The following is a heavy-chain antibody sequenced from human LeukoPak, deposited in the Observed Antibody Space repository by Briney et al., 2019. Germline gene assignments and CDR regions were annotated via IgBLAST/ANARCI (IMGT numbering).Heavy chain of an antibody. CDR2: ISAYNGNT. J-gene: IGHJ6*03. Sequence: GASVKVSCKASGYTFTSYGLSWVRQAPGQGLEWMGWISAYNGNTNYAQMLRGRVTMTTDTSTTTAYMELRSLRSDDTAVYYCARVGTTGHYYLDVWGKGTTVTVSS. CDR1: GYTFTSYG. CDR3: ARVGTTGHYYLDV. V-gene: IGHV1-18*01. D-gene: IGHD1-7*01.